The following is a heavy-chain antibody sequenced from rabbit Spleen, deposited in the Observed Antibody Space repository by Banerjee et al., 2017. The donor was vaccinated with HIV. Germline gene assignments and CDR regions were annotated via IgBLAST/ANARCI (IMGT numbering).Heavy chain of an antibody. CDR2: IYAGSSGFT. J-gene: IGHJ6*01. Sequence: EESGGGLVQPEGSLTLTCTASGLDFSSSYWICWVRQAPGKGLEWIACIYAGSSGFTYFATWAKGRFTCSKTSSTTVTLQMTRLTAADTATYFCARDTSSSFSSYGMDLWGQGTLVTVS. CDR1: GLDFSSSYW. D-gene: IGHD1-1*01. CDR3: ARDTSSSFSSYGMDL. V-gene: IGHV1S45*01.